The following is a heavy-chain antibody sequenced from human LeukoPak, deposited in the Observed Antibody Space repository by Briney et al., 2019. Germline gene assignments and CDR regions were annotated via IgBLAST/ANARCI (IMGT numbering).Heavy chain of an antibody. J-gene: IGHJ4*02. CDR1: GGSISSSSYY. D-gene: IGHD3-9*01. Sequence: SETLSLTCTVSGGSISSSSYYWGWIRQPPGKGLEWIGSIYYSGSTYYNPSLKSRVTISVDTSKNQFSLKLSSVTAADTAVYYCARLMGRSLYDILTGYYSSYYFDYWGQGTLVTVSS. V-gene: IGHV4-39*01. CDR2: IYYSGST. CDR3: ARLMGRSLYDILTGYYSSYYFDY.